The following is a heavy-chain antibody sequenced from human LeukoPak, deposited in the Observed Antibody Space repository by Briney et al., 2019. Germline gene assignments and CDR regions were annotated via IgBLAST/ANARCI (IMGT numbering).Heavy chain of an antibody. CDR1: GYTFTSYY. CDR2: INTNTGNP. J-gene: IGHJ4*02. Sequence: GASVKVSCKASGYTFTSYYMHWVRQAPGQGLEWMGWINTNTGNPTYAQGFTGRFVFSLDTSVSTAYLQISSLKPEDTAVYYCARAGYCSAAGCRLWAYWGQGTLVTVSS. V-gene: IGHV7-4-1*02. D-gene: IGHD2-15*01. CDR3: ARAGYCSAAGCRLWAY.